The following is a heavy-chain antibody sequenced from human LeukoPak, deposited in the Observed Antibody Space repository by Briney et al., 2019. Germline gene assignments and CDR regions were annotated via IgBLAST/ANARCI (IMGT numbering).Heavy chain of an antibody. CDR2: IIPIFGTA. V-gene: IGHV1-69*06. D-gene: IGHD6-6*01. CDR3: ARVNDSSSWRRNWFDP. J-gene: IGHJ5*02. CDR1: GGTFSSYA. Sequence: SVKVSCKASGGTFSSYAISWVRQAPGQGLEWMGGIIPIFGTANYAQKFQGRVTITADKSTSTAYMELSSLRSEDTAVYYCARVNDSSSWRRNWFDPWGQGTLITVSS.